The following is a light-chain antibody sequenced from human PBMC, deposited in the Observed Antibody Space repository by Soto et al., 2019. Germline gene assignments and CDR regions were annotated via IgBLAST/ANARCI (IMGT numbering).Light chain of an antibody. Sequence: QSALTQPASVSGSPGQSITISCTGTSSDVGGYNYVSWFQQHPGKAPKLMIYDVNNRPSGVSNRFSGSESGNTASLTISGLQADDEADYYCSSYTSTNRGVFGGGTQLTVL. CDR2: DVN. J-gene: IGLJ7*01. V-gene: IGLV2-14*01. CDR1: SSDVGGYNY. CDR3: SSYTSTNRGV.